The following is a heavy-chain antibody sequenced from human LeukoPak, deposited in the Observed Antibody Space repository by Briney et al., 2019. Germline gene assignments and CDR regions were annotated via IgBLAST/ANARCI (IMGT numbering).Heavy chain of an antibody. CDR3: ARDSPYGTAGY. D-gene: IGHD2-8*02. CDR1: GFTFSNYN. V-gene: IGHV3-21*01. CDR2: ISSSSSYI. J-gene: IGHJ4*02. Sequence: GGSLRLSCAASGFTFSNYNMNWVRQAPGKGLEWVSSISSSSSYIYYADSVKRRFTISRDNNKNSLYLQMNSLRAEDTAVYYCARDSPYGTAGYWGQGTLVTVSS.